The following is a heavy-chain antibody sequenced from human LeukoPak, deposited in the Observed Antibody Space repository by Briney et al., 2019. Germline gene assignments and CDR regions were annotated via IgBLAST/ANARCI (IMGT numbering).Heavy chain of an antibody. V-gene: IGHV3-9*01. CDR3: AKDGSGYWYYFDY. D-gene: IGHD3-22*01. J-gene: IGHJ4*02. Sequence: GGSLRLSCAASGFTFSSYAMHWVRQAPGKGLEWVSGISWNSGSIGYADSVKGRFTISRDNAKNSLYLQMNSLRAEDTALYYCAKDGSGYWYYFDYWGQGTLVTVSS. CDR2: ISWNSGSI. CDR1: GFTFSSYA.